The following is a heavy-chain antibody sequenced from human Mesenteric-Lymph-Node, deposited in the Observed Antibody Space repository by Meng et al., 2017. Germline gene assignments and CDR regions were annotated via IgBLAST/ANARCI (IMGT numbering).Heavy chain of an antibody. D-gene: IGHD5-24*01. J-gene: IGHJ4*02. V-gene: IGHV1-2*06. CDR3: ARGRMATITSGIMIFDY. CDR1: GYTFTSYD. CDR2: INPNSGGT. Sequence: ASVKVSCKASGYTFTSYDINWVRQATGQGLEWMGRINPNSGGTNYAQKFQGRVTMTRDTSISTAYMELSRLRSDDTAVYYCARGRMATITSGIMIFDYWAREPWSPSPQ.